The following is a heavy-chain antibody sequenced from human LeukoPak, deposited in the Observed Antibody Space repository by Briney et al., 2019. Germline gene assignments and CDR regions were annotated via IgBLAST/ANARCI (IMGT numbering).Heavy chain of an antibody. J-gene: IGHJ5*01. CDR3: AKDRHAPGRYCSSTSCFPFDS. D-gene: IGHD2-2*01. CDR2: ISGSGGST. CDR1: GFTFSSYA. V-gene: IGHV3-23*01. Sequence: GSLRLSCVVSGFTFSSYAMSWVRQAPGKGLEWVSGISGSGGSTYYADSVKGRFTISRDNTKNTLYLQMNSLRAEDTAVYYCAKDRHAPGRYCSSTSCFPFDSWGQGTLVTVSS.